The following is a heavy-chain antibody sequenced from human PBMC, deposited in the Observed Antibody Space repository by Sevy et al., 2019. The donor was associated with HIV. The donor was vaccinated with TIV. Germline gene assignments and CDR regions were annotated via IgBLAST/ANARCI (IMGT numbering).Heavy chain of an antibody. CDR3: ARDRVQPSHWYFDL. J-gene: IGHJ2*01. V-gene: IGHV3-21*01. Sequence: GGSLRLSCAGAGFTFSNSNMNWVRQAPGKGLQWVSSITSESGYIYYADSVKGRFIISRDNAKNPVYLQMNSLGADDTAVYYCARDRVQPSHWYFDLWGRGTLVTVSS. CDR1: GFTFSNSN. D-gene: IGHD3-10*01. CDR2: ITSESGYI.